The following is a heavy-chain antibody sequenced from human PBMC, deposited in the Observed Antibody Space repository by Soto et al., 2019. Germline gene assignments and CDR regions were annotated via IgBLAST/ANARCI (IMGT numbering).Heavy chain of an antibody. CDR2: LNGGTGQT. CDR3: ARGKGMEENYFYYGLDI. V-gene: IGHV1-3*01. J-gene: IGHJ6*02. Sequence: GGSVKVSCKASGYTFSTYSMHWVRQSPGQSLEWMGWLNGGTGQTRYSQKFQDRVIITRDTSASTGYMELSSLTSEDTAVYYCARGKGMEENYFYYGLDIWGQGTTVTVSS. D-gene: IGHD1-1*01. CDR1: GYTFSTYS.